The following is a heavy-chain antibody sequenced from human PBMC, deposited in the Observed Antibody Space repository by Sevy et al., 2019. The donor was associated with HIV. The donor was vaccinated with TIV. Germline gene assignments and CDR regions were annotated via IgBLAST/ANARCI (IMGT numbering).Heavy chain of an antibody. CDR1: GFSFSDSS. V-gene: IGHV3-73*01. J-gene: IGHJ4*02. CDR2: IRAKADTDAT. Sequence: GALRLSCAASGFSFSDSSIHWVRQASGKGLEWIGRIRAKADTDATPYAASVKGRFTISRDDSKNTAFLQMSGLKSEDTAVYFCTRTWSFSSSFFPDFDSWGQGTLVTVSS. D-gene: IGHD3-3*01. CDR3: TRTWSFSSSFFPDFDS.